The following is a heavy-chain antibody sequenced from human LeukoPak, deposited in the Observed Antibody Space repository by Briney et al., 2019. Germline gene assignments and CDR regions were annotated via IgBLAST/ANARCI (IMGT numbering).Heavy chain of an antibody. CDR3: AALRGYFDL. CDR1: GFTFRRYW. V-gene: IGHV3-53*01. CDR2: IYSGGIT. J-gene: IGHJ2*01. Sequence: GGSLRLSCAASGFTFRRYWMSWVRQAPGKGPEWVSVIYSGGITYYADSVKGRFTISRDNSKNTLYLQMNSLRAEDTAVYYCAALRGYFDLWGRGTLVTVSS.